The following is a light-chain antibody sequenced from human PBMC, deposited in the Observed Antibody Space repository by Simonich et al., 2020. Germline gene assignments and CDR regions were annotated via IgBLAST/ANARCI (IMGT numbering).Light chain of an antibody. CDR2: WAS. Sequence: DIVMTQSPDSLAVSLGERATINCKPSQSVLYSSTNKNYLAWYQQKPGQPPKLLIYWASTRESVVPDRFSGSGSGTDFTLTISSLQAEDVAVYYCQQYYSTPYTFGQGTKLEIK. CDR3: QQYYSTPYT. J-gene: IGKJ2*01. V-gene: IGKV4-1*01. CDR1: QSVLYSSTNKNY.